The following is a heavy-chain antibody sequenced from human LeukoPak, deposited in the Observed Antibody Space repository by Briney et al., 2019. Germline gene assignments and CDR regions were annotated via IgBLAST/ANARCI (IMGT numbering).Heavy chain of an antibody. D-gene: IGHD1-26*01. CDR3: ARSHPISIVGATTAGLLFDY. J-gene: IGHJ4*02. CDR1: GGTFNNYT. Sequence: SVKVSCKASGGTFNNYTISWVRQAPGQGLEWMGGIIPIFGTANYAQKFQGRVTITADKSTSTAYMELSSLRSEDTAVYYCARSHPISIVGATTAGLLFDYWGQGTLVTVSS. V-gene: IGHV1-69*06. CDR2: IIPIFGTA.